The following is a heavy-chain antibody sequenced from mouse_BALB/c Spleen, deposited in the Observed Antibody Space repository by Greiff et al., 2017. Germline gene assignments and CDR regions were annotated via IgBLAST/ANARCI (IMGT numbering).Heavy chain of an antibody. V-gene: IGHV14-3*02. J-gene: IGHJ3*01. CDR3: ASGGNYVAY. CDR1: GFNIKDTY. D-gene: IGHD1-1*02. Sequence: VQLKESGAELVKPGASVKLSCTASGFNIKDTYMHWVKQRPEQGLEWIGRIDPANGNTKYDPKFQGKATITADTSSNTAYLQLSSLTSEDTAVYYCASGGNYVAYWGQGTLVTVSA. CDR2: IDPANGNT.